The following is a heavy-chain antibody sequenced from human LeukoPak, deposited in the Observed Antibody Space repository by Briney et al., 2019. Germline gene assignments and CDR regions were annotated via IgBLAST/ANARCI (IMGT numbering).Heavy chain of an antibody. V-gene: IGHV3-23*01. CDR1: GFIFSSYA. CDR3: ARVGYSGYDYYYYNYMDV. D-gene: IGHD5-12*01. Sequence: GGSLRLSCAASGFIFSSYAMSWVRQAPGKGLEWVSTISGSGGSTYYADSVKGRFTISRDNSKNTVYLQMNSLRAEDTAVYYCARVGYSGYDYYYYNYMDVWGKGTTVTVSS. J-gene: IGHJ6*03. CDR2: ISGSGGST.